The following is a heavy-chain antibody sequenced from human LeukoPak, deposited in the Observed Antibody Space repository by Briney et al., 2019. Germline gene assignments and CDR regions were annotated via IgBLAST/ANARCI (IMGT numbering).Heavy chain of an antibody. CDR2: INHSGST. V-gene: IGHV4-34*01. CDR3: ARLEDNSGWDYFDY. Sequence: PSETLSLTCAVYGGSFSGYYWSWIRQPPGKGLEWIGEINHSGSTNYNPSLKSRVSISVDTSKNQFSLKLSSVTAADTAVYYCARLEDNSGWDYFDYWGQGTLVTVSS. CDR1: GGSFSGYY. D-gene: IGHD6-19*01. J-gene: IGHJ4*02.